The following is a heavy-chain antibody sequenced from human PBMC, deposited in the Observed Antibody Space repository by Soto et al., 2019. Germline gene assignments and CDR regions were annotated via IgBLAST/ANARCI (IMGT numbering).Heavy chain of an antibody. D-gene: IGHD3-22*01. V-gene: IGHV3-23*01. CDR3: AKESYYDSSGYYSPEYFDY. Sequence: PGGSLRLSCAASGFTFSGYAMSWVRQAPGKGLEWVSAISGSGGSTYYADSVKGRFTISRDNSKNTLYLQMNSLRAEDTAVYYCAKESYYDSSGYYSPEYFDYWGQGTLVTVSS. CDR1: GFTFSGYA. CDR2: ISGSGGST. J-gene: IGHJ4*02.